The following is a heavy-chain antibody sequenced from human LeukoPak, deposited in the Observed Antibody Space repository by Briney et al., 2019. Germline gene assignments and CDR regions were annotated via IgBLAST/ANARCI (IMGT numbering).Heavy chain of an antibody. V-gene: IGHV3-23*01. J-gene: IGHJ4*02. Sequence: GGSLRLSCAASGFTFDDYAMHWVRQAPGKGLEWVSVISGSGGSIYYADSVKGRFTISRDNSKNTLYLQMNSLRAEDTAVYYCANLRPDYGGSDYWGQGTLVTVSS. D-gene: IGHD4-23*01. CDR2: ISGSGGSI. CDR1: GFTFDDYA. CDR3: ANLRPDYGGSDY.